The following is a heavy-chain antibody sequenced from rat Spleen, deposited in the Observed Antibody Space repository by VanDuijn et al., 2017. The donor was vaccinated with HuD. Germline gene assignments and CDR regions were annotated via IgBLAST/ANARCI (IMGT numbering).Heavy chain of an antibody. V-gene: IGHV5-20*01. CDR3: TTDRTGALMHA. D-gene: IGHD5-1*01. CDR1: GFTFSDYF. J-gene: IGHJ4*01. Sequence: EVQLVESGGGLVQPGRSLKLSCAASGFTFSDYFMAWVRQAPAKGLEWVATISYDGSSTYYRDSVKGRFTISRDNAKSTLYLQMDSLRSEDTATYYCTTDRTGALMHAWGQGVSVTVSS. CDR2: ISYDGSST.